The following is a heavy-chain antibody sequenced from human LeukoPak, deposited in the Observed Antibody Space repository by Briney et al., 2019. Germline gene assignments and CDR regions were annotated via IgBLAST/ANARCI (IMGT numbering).Heavy chain of an antibody. D-gene: IGHD2-15*01. V-gene: IGHV3-23*01. CDR1: GFIFSSYA. CDR3: ANYCSVGACYGSGQAQRASDI. CDR2: LSATGGTT. J-gene: IGHJ3*02. Sequence: GGSLRLSCAASGFIFSSYAMSWVRQAPGKGLEWVSTLSATGGTTYYADSVKGRFTISRDNSKNTLYLQLNSLRAEDTAVYYCANYCSVGACYGSGQAQRASDIWGQGTMVTVSS.